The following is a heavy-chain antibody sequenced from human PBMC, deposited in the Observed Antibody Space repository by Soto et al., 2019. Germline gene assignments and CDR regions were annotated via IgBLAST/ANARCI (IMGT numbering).Heavy chain of an antibody. CDR2: IDPSDSHT. J-gene: IGHJ6*02. CDR1: GYRFNSCW. CDR3: ASRNYGDFFAMDV. D-gene: IGHD2-21*02. V-gene: IGHV5-10-1*01. Sequence: PGESLKISCKGSGYRFNSCWISWVRQLPGKGLEWMGRIDPSDSHTIYSPSFQGHVTISADKSISAAYLQWSSLKASDTAMYFCASRNYGDFFAMDVWGQVTTVTVCS.